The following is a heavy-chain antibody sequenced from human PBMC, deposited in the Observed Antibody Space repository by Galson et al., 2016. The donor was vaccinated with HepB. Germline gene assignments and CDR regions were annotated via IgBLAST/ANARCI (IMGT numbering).Heavy chain of an antibody. J-gene: IGHJ6*02. CDR1: GLPFTDAW. Sequence: SLRLSCAASGLPFTDAWMTWIRQVPGKGLEWLCRIKSESEGGTIDYAAPVKGRFIISRDDSQDTLYLQMNSLKIEDTGVYYCKSRGGYSGFDHDAYYDMAFWGQGTTVIVSS. CDR3: KSRGGYSGFDHDAYYDMAF. CDR2: IKSESEGGTI. V-gene: IGHV3-15*01. D-gene: IGHD5-12*01.